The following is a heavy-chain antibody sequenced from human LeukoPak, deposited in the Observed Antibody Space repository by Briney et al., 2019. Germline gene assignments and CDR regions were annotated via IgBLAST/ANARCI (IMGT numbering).Heavy chain of an antibody. Sequence: PGRSLRLSCAASGFTFSSYGTHWVRQAPGKGLEWVAVISYDGSNKYYADSVKGRFTISRDNSKNTLYLQMNSLRAEDTAVYYCTTPFPGDDIVAPDYWGQGTLVTVSS. CDR1: GFTFSSYG. CDR3: TTPFPGDDIVAPDY. J-gene: IGHJ4*02. CDR2: ISYDGSNK. V-gene: IGHV3-30*03. D-gene: IGHD2-15*01.